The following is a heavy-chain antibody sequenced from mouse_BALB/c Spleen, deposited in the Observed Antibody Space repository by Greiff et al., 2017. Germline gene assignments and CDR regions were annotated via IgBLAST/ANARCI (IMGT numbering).Heavy chain of an antibody. Sequence: VKLQESGAELAKPGASVKMSCKASGYTFTSYWMHWVKQRPGQGLEWIGYINPSTGYTEYNQKFKDKATLTADKSSSTAYMQLSSLTSEDSAVYYCARGEVRRGDAMDYWGQGTSVTVSS. D-gene: IGHD2-14*01. V-gene: IGHV1-7*01. CDR3: ARGEVRRGDAMDY. CDR2: INPSTGYT. CDR1: GYTFTSYW. J-gene: IGHJ4*01.